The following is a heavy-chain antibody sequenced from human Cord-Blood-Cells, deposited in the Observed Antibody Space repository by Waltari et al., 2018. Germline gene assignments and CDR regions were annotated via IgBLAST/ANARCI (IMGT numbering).Heavy chain of an antibody. Sequence: QLQLQESGPGLVKPSETLSPTCTVSGGSISISSYHWGWIRQPPGKGLEWIGSIYYSGSTYYNPSLKSRVTISVDTSKNQFSLKLSSVTAADTAVYYCARQTGNWFDPWGQGTLVTVSS. V-gene: IGHV4-39*01. D-gene: IGHD7-27*01. CDR1: GGSISISSYH. J-gene: IGHJ5*02. CDR3: ARQTGNWFDP. CDR2: IYYSGST.